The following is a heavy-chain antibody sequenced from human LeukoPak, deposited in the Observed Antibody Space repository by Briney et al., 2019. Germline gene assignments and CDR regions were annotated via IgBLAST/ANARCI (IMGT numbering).Heavy chain of an antibody. CDR2: IIPILGIA. CDR3: AREGAIRDDAFDI. D-gene: IGHD1-26*01. J-gene: IGHJ3*02. V-gene: IGHV1-69*04. CDR1: GGTFSSYA. Sequence: SVKVSCKASGGTFSSYAISWVRRAPGQGLEWMGRIIPILGIANYAQKFQGRVTITADKSTSTAYMELSSLRSEDTAVYYCAREGAIRDDAFDIWGQGTMVTVSS.